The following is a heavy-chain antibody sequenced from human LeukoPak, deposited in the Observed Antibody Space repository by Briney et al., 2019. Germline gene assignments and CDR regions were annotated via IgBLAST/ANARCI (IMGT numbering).Heavy chain of an antibody. J-gene: IGHJ5*02. Sequence: GESLKISCKGSGYSFTSYWISWVRQVPGKGLEWMGRIDPSDSYTNYSPSFQGHVTTSADKSISTAYLQWSSLKASDTAMYYCARHGSSGWSYNWFDPWGQGTLVTVSS. D-gene: IGHD6-19*01. CDR1: GYSFTSYW. CDR3: ARHGSSGWSYNWFDP. CDR2: IDPSDSYT. V-gene: IGHV5-10-1*01.